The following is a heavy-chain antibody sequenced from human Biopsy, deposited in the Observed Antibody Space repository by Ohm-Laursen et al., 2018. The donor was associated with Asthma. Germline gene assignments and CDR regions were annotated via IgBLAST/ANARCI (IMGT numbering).Heavy chain of an antibody. D-gene: IGHD2-21*01. CDR2: IAWDGINS. CDR1: GVSFSTYG. V-gene: IGHV3-30*03. J-gene: IGHJ6*02. CDR3: AIGGDSDLVGGLDV. Sequence: SLRLSCAASGVSFSTYGMNWVRQAPGKGLEWVAFIAWDGINSYYADSVKGRFTISRDNSRNTLYLQKNSLRADDTAVYYCAIGGDSDLVGGLDVWGQGTTVIVS.